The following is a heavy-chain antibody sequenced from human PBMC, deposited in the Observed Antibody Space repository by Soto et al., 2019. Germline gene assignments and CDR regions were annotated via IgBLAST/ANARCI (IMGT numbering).Heavy chain of an antibody. CDR2: IYYSGST. J-gene: IGHJ6*02. V-gene: IGHV4-39*01. Sequence: SETLSLTCTVSGGSISSSIYYWGWMRQPPGKGLEWIGSIYYSGSTYYNPSLKSRVTISVDTSKNQFSLKLSSVTAADTAVYYCASSTIFGVDPYYYYGMDVWGQGTTVTVSS. CDR1: GGSISSSIYY. CDR3: ASSTIFGVDPYYYYGMDV. D-gene: IGHD3-3*01.